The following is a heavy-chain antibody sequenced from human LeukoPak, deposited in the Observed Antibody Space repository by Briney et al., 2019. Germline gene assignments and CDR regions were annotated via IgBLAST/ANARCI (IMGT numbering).Heavy chain of an antibody. D-gene: IGHD3-10*01. CDR3: ARMLITMVRGVTLDY. CDR1: GYTFTSYG. Sequence: ASVKVSCKASGYTFTSYGISWVRQAPGQGLEWMGWMNPNSGNTGYAQKFQGRVTITRNTSISTAYMELSSLRSEDTAVYYCARMLITMVRGVTLDYWGQGTLVTVSS. J-gene: IGHJ4*02. V-gene: IGHV1-8*03. CDR2: MNPNSGNT.